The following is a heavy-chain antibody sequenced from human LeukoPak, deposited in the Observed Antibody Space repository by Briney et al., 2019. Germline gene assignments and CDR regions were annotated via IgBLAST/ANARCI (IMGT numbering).Heavy chain of an antibody. J-gene: IGHJ4*02. D-gene: IGHD6-19*01. V-gene: IGHV3-9*01. CDR3: GKGPGIAVATVDY. CDR1: GFTFDDCA. CDR2: ISWNGGSI. Sequence: PGRSLRLSCAASGFTFDDCAMHWVRQAPGKGLEWVSGISWNGGSIGYADSVKGRFTISRDNTKNPLYLQMNSLRTEDTALYYCGKGPGIAVATVDYWGQGTLVTVSS.